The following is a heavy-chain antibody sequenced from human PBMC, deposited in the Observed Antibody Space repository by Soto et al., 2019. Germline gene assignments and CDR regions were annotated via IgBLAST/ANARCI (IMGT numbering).Heavy chain of an antibody. CDR3: ARRHFDHNWFDP. Sequence: PSETLSLTCTVSGGSISSGGYYWSWIRQHPGKGLEWIGYIYYSGSTYYNPSLKSRVTISVDTSKNQFSLKLSSVTAADTAVYYCARRHFDHNWFDPWGQGTLVTVSS. J-gene: IGHJ5*02. CDR2: IYYSGST. V-gene: IGHV4-31*03. D-gene: IGHD3-3*02. CDR1: GGSISSGGYY.